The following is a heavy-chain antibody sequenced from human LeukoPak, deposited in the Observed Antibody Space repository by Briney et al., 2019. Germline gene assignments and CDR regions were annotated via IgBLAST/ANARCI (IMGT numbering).Heavy chain of an antibody. Sequence: GGSLRLSCAASGFTFSSYGMHWVRQAPGKGLEGVAVIWYDGSNKYYADSVKGRFTISRDNSKNTLYLQMNSLRAEDTAVYYCARWGFGGVIVPFSMDVWGKGTTVTVSS. CDR3: ARWGFGGVIVPFSMDV. J-gene: IGHJ6*04. CDR2: IWYDGSNK. CDR1: GFTFSSYG. D-gene: IGHD3-16*02. V-gene: IGHV3-33*01.